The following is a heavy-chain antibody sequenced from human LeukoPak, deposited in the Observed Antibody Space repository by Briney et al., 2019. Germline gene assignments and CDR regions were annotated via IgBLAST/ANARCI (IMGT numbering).Heavy chain of an antibody. V-gene: IGHV3-23*01. CDR2: IGNTET. D-gene: IGHD5-18*01. J-gene: IGHJ4*02. Sequence: GASLRLSCATSGFPFETNAMSWVRQAPGKGLEWVATIGNTETFYADSVTGRFTISRDNSKNTVNLQMNRLRVEDTAIYYCAKDWIQFNRVFDCFDSWGQGALVTVSS. CDR3: AKDWIQFNRVFDCFDS. CDR1: GFPFETNA.